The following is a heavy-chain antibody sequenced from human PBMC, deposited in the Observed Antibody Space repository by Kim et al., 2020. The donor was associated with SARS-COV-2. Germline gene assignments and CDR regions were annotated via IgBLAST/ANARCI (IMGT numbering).Heavy chain of an antibody. D-gene: IGHD2-21*01. J-gene: IGHJ4*02. CDR2: INAGNGNT. V-gene: IGHV1-3*01. CDR3: ATDKTPLAYCGGDCKTPIDY. Sequence: ASVKVSCKASGYTFTTYGKNWVRQAPGQRLEWMGWINAGNGNTKYSQKFQGRVTITRYTSSSTAYMELSSLRSEDTAVYYCATDKTPLAYCGGDCKTPIDYCGQGTLVTVSS. CDR1: GYTFTTYG.